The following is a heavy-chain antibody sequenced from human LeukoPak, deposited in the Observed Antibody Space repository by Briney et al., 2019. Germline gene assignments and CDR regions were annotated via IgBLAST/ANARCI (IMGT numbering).Heavy chain of an antibody. D-gene: IGHD2-15*01. V-gene: IGHV4-4*09. J-gene: IGHJ5*02. CDR1: GGSISSYY. CDR3: ARTQGYCSGGSCYSENWFDP. CDR2: IYTSGST. Sequence: SETLSLTCTVSGGSISSYYWSWIRQPPGKGLEWIGYIYTSGSTNYNPSLKSRVTISVDTSKNQFSLKLSSVTAADTAVYYCARTQGYCSGGSCYSENWFDPWGQGTLVTVSS.